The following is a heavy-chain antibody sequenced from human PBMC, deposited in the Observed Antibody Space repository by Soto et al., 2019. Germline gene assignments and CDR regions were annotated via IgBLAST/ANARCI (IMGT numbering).Heavy chain of an antibody. CDR1: GGSFSGYY. CDR3: ARGAMYYDFWRGYYRGDNWFDP. J-gene: IGHJ5*02. CDR2: INHSGST. Sequence: QVQLQQWGAGLLKPSETLSLTCAVYGGSFSGYYWSWIRQPPGKGLEWIGEINHSGSTNYNPSLKSRVTISVDTAKNQFSLKLSSVTAADTAVYYCARGAMYYDFWRGYYRGDNWFDPWGQGTLVTVSS. D-gene: IGHD3-3*01. V-gene: IGHV4-34*01.